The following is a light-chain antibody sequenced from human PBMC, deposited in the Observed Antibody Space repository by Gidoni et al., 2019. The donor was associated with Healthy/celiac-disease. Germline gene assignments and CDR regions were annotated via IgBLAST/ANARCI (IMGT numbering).Light chain of an antibody. CDR3: GSYTRSNTWV. J-gene: IGLJ3*02. V-gene: IGLV2-14*01. CDR1: SSDIGTYDF. Sequence: QSPLPPPAPRSRSPAQAITISCTGTSSDIGTYDFVSLYQQHPGKAPKVLIHGVRNRPSGVSNRFSGSKSGNTASLTISGLQAEDEADYYCGSYTRSNTWVFGGGTKLTVL. CDR2: GVR.